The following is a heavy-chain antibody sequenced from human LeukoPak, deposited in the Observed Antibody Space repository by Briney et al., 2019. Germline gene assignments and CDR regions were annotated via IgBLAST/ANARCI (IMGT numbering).Heavy chain of an antibody. D-gene: IGHD3-10*01. Sequence: ASVKVSCKASGYTFTGYYMHRVRQAPGQGLEWMGWINPNGGGTKYEQKFQGRVTMTRDTSISTAYMELSSLRSDDTAVYYCARATYYGSAFDYWGQGTLVTVSS. CDR3: ARATYYGSAFDY. V-gene: IGHV1-2*02. CDR1: GYTFTGYY. CDR2: INPNGGGT. J-gene: IGHJ4*02.